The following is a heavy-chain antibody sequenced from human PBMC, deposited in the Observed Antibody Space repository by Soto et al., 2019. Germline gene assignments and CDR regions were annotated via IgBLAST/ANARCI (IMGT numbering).Heavy chain of an antibody. D-gene: IGHD3-10*01. Sequence: ESVKISCKGSGYSCTSYWIGWVRQMPGKGLEWMGIIYPGDCDTRYSPSFQGQVTISADKSISTAYLQWSSLKASDTAMYYCARPLVDGSGSYYFDYWGQGTLVTVSS. CDR3: ARPLVDGSGSYYFDY. CDR2: IYPGDCDT. J-gene: IGHJ4*02. CDR1: GYSCTSYW. V-gene: IGHV5-51*01.